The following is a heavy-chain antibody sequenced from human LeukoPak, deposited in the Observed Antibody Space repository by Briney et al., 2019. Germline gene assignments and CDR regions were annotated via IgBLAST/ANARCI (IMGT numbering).Heavy chain of an antibody. CDR2: INPSGGST. Sequence: ASVKVSCKASGYTCTSYYMHWVRQAPGQGLEWMGIINPSGGSTSYAQKFQGRVTMTRDTSTSTVYMELSSLRSEDTAVYYCARGRPTYCGGDCYAVYDYWGQGTLVTVSS. CDR1: GYTCTSYY. D-gene: IGHD2-21*02. J-gene: IGHJ4*02. CDR3: ARGRPTYCGGDCYAVYDY. V-gene: IGHV1-46*01.